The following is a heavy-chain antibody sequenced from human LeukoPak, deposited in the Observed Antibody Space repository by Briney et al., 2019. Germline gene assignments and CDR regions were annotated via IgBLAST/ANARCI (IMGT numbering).Heavy chain of an antibody. CDR3: ARGTAVTAGIDY. Sequence: PGGSLTLSCEASGFTFSNYWMHWVRQAPGKGLVWVAHINTDGTSPTCNASVKSRVTISRDNAKDTLVLHMTSLRPEDTAIYYRARGTAVTAGIDYWGQGTLVTVSS. V-gene: IGHV3-74*01. J-gene: IGHJ4*02. CDR1: GFTFSNYW. D-gene: IGHD6-13*01. CDR2: INTDGTSP.